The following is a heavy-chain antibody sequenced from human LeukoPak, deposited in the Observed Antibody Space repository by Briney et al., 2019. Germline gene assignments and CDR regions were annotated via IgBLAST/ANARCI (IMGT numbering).Heavy chain of an antibody. V-gene: IGHV4-39*07. J-gene: IGHJ4*02. D-gene: IGHD3-22*01. Sequence: PSETLSLTCTVSGGSISSSSYYWGWIRQSPGEGLEWIGNIYYSGITYYNPSFKSRVTISVDTSKNQFSLKLSSATAADTAVYYCARRRKTTKIITMIVVVHFDYWGQGTLVTVSS. CDR3: ARRRKTTKIITMIVVVHFDY. CDR2: IYYSGIT. CDR1: GGSISSSSYY.